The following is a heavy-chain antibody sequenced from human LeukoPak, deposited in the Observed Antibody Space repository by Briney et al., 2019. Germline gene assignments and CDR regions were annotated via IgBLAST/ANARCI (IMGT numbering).Heavy chain of an antibody. CDR1: GFTFSSYE. J-gene: IGHJ4*02. CDR3: AREAAVGSGYSILYFDY. D-gene: IGHD3-22*01. V-gene: IGHV3-72*01. Sequence: PGGSLRLSCAASGFTFSSYEMNWVRQAPGKGLEWVGRSRNKANSYSTEYAASVEGRFTISRDDSKNSVYLQMNSLKTEDTAVYYCAREAAVGSGYSILYFDYWGQGVLVTVSS. CDR2: SRNKANSYST.